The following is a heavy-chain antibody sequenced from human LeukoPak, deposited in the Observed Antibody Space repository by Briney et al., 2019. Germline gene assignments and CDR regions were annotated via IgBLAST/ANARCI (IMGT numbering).Heavy chain of an antibody. V-gene: IGHV1-8*02. Sequence: ASVKVSCKASSYTFTSYGISWVRQATGQGLDWMGWMNPNNGNTGYAQKFQGRVTMTRNTSISTAYMELSSLRSEDTAVYYCARGRMVRGVGNWFDPWGQGTLVTVSS. D-gene: IGHD3-10*01. CDR2: MNPNNGNT. CDR1: SYTFTSYG. J-gene: IGHJ5*02. CDR3: ARGRMVRGVGNWFDP.